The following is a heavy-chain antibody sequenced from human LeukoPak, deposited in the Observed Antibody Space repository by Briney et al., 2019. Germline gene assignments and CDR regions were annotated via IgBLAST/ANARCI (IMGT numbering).Heavy chain of an antibody. CDR3: ARDIAVYYDSSGYFF. Sequence: GGSLRLSCAASGFTFSSYSMNWVRQAPGKGLEWVSSISSSSSYIYYADSVKGRFTISRDNAKNSLYLQMNSLRAEDTAVYYCARDIAVYYDSSGYFFRGQGTLVTVSS. J-gene: IGHJ4*02. CDR2: ISSSSSYI. D-gene: IGHD3-22*01. CDR1: GFTFSSYS. V-gene: IGHV3-21*01.